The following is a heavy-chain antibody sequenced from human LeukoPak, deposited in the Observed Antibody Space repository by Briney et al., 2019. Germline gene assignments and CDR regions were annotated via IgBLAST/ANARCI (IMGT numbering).Heavy chain of an antibody. J-gene: IGHJ4*02. Sequence: GESLKISCKGPGYKFTNYWIVWVRQMPGKGLEWMGIIYPDDSNTRYSPSFQGQVTISVDKSFSTAYLQWNSLKASDTAMYYCARGRGDARSGLDYWGQGTLVTVSS. CDR3: ARGRGDARSGLDY. CDR1: GYKFTNYW. CDR2: IYPDDSNT. V-gene: IGHV5-51*01. D-gene: IGHD2-21*02.